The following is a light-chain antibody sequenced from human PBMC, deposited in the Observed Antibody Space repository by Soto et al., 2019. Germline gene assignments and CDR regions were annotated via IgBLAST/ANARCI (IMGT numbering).Light chain of an antibody. CDR3: QQHNNWPRT. CDR2: AAS. Sequence: EIRMTQSASTLAACVGDRATIXCRASQSFLTSLACFQHKPGKAPKPLTYAASTLQTGGPPRFSGSGSGTEFTRPISSRQSEDFAVYYRQQHNNWPRTFGQGTKVDI. CDR1: QSFLTS. J-gene: IGKJ1*01. V-gene: IGKV1-5*01.